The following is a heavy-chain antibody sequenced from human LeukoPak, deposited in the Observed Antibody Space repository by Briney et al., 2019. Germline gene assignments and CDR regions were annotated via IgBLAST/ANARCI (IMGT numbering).Heavy chain of an antibody. Sequence: SETLSLTCTVSADPISGTNYSWGWFRQPPGKGPEWYGNIYYSWTVYYNPSLKSRVTISVDTSKNQFPLKLSSVTAADTAVYFCARVTQYDSSGYSRKYYYMDVWGKGTTVTVSS. CDR2: IYYSWTV. J-gene: IGHJ6*03. V-gene: IGHV4-39*06. CDR1: ADPISGTNYS. CDR3: ARVTQYDSSGYSRKYYYMDV. D-gene: IGHD3-22*01.